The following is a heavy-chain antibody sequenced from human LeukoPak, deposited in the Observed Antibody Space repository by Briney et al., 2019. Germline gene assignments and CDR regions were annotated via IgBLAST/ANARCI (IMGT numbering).Heavy chain of an antibody. V-gene: IGHV3-30*09. CDR2: ISYDGSNV. CDR1: GFTFSTYA. D-gene: IGHD3-10*02. CDR3: AELGITMIGGV. J-gene: IGHJ6*04. Sequence: GGSLRLSCAASGFTFSTYAIHWVRQAPGKGLECVAVISYDGSNVYFADSVKGRFAISRDNAKNSLYLQMNSLRAEDTAVYYCAELGITMIGGVWGKGTTVTISS.